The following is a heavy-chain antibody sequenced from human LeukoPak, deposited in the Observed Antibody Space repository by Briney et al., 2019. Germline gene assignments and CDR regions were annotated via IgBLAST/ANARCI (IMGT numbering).Heavy chain of an antibody. Sequence: GGSLRLSCAASGFTFSDYYMSWIRQAPGKGLEWVSYISSSGSTIYYADSVKGRFTISRDNSKNTLYLQMNSLRAEDTAVYYCAKESRPTYYYDSSGYWGTYYFDYWGQGTLVTVSS. D-gene: IGHD3-22*01. J-gene: IGHJ4*02. CDR3: AKESRPTYYYDSSGYWGTYYFDY. CDR1: GFTFSDYY. V-gene: IGHV3-11*01. CDR2: ISSSGSTI.